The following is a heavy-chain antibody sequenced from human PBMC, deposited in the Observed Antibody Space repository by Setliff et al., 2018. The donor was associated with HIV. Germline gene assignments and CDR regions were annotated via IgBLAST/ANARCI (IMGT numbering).Heavy chain of an antibody. Sequence: PSETLSLTCTVSGGSISTSTYYWGWIRQPPGKGLEWIGSIYYSGSTYYNSSLQSRVTISVDTSKDQFSLKLRSLTATDTAIYHCARSMRYFYDTSGFSWFDPWGQGTLVTVSS. CDR3: ARSMRYFYDTSGFSWFDP. CDR1: GGSISTSTYY. V-gene: IGHV4-39*01. CDR2: IYYSGST. J-gene: IGHJ5*02. D-gene: IGHD3-22*01.